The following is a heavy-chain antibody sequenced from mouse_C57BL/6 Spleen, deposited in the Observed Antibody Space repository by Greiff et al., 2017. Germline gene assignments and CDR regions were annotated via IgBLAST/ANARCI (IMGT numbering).Heavy chain of an antibody. D-gene: IGHD1-1*01. V-gene: IGHV1-64*01. CDR3: ARPYGSSYGDYAMDY. CDR1: GYTFTSYW. J-gene: IGHJ4*01. Sequence: VQLQQPGAELVKPGASVKLSCKASGYTFTSYWMHWVKQRPGQGLEWIGMIHPNSGSTNYNEKFKSKATLTVDKSSSTAYMQLSSLTSEDSAVYYCARPYGSSYGDYAMDYWGQGTSVTVSS. CDR2: IHPNSGST.